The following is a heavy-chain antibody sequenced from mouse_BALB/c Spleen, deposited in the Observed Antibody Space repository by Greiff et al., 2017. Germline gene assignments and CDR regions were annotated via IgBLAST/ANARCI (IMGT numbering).Heavy chain of an antibody. CDR3: ARGGAY. J-gene: IGHJ3*01. CDR1: GFTFSSYT. CDR2: ISSGGSYT. V-gene: IGHV5-6-4*01. Sequence: EVQGVESGGGLVKPGGSLKLSCAASGFTFSSYTMSWVRQTPEKRLEWVATISSGGSYTYYPDSVKGRFTISRDNAKNTLYLQMSSLKSEDTAMYYCARGGAYWGQGTLVTVSA.